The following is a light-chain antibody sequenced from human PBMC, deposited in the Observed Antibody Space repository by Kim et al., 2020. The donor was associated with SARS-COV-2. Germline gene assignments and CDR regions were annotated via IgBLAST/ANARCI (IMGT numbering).Light chain of an antibody. CDR1: QSISGL. V-gene: IGKV1-5*03. CDR2: EAS. J-gene: IGKJ1*01. Sequence: DIQMTQSPSTLSASVGDRVTITCRASQSISGLLAWYQQKPGKAPKLLIDEASTLKTGVPSRFSGSGSGTEFTLTISSLQADDFATYYCQQYRSYVWTIGQGTKVDIK. CDR3: QQYRSYVWT.